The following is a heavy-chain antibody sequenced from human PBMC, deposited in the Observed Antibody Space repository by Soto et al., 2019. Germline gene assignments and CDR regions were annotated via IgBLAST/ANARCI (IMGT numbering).Heavy chain of an antibody. CDR1: GFTFSSYA. CDR3: VRVEAVAGGYGMDV. V-gene: IGHV3-30-3*01. D-gene: IGHD6-19*01. CDR2: ISYDGSNK. J-gene: IGHJ6*02. Sequence: QVQLVESGGGVVQPGRSLRLSCAASGFTFSSYAMHWVRQAPGKGLEWVAVISYDGSNKYYADSVKGRFTISRDNSKNTLYLQMNSLRAEDTAVYYCVRVEAVAGGYGMDVWGQGTTVTVSS.